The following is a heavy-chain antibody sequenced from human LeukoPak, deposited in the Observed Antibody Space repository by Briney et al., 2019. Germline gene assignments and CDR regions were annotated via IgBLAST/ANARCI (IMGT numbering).Heavy chain of an antibody. CDR1: GFTFSSYG. V-gene: IGHV3-30*02. Sequence: GGSLRLSCAASGFTFSSYGMHWVRQAPGKGLEWVAFIRYDGSNKYYADSVKGRFTISRDNSKNTLYLQMNSLRAEDTAVYYCAREIRYYYGSGSPMGLDPWGQGTLVTVSS. CDR2: IRYDGSNK. J-gene: IGHJ5*02. CDR3: AREIRYYYGSGSPMGLDP. D-gene: IGHD3-10*01.